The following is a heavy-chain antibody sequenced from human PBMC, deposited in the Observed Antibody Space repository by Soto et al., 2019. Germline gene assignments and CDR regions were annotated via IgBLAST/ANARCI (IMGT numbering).Heavy chain of an antibody. Sequence: GGALRLASEDSGFTFSRYEMNLVRQAPGKGLGWVSYISSSGSTLYYADTVKGRFTISRDNAKNSLYLQMNSLRAEDTAVYYCARGGSGSYFWYFDLWGRGTLVTVSS. CDR2: ISSSGSTL. CDR1: GFTFSRYE. D-gene: IGHD1-26*01. CDR3: ARGGSGSYFWYFDL. V-gene: IGHV3-48*03. J-gene: IGHJ2*01.